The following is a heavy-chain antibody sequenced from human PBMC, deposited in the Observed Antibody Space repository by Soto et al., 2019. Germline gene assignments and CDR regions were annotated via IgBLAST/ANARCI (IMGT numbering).Heavy chain of an antibody. D-gene: IGHD3-22*01. V-gene: IGHV4-34*01. CDR1: GGSFSGHS. J-gene: IGHJ5*01. CDR2: INHSGRV. CDR3: STRAYDTNGYYRFDP. Sequence: ASETLSLTCADYGGSFSGHSWTWIRQSPGKGPEWIGDINHSGRVNYSPSLKSRVTISLDTSKNQFSLTLSAVTAADTAMYYCSTRAYDTNGYYRFDPWGQGTLVTVSS.